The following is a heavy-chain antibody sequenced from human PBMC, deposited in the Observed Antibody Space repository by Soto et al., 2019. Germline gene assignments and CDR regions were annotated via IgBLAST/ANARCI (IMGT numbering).Heavy chain of an antibody. V-gene: IGHV5-10-1*01. Sequence: GESLKISCKGSGYSFTSYWISWARQMPGKGLEWMGRIDPSDSYTNYSPSFQGHVTISADKSISTAYLQWSSLKASDTAMYYCARAVIAAADTYYYGMDVWGQGTTVTVSS. CDR3: ARAVIAAADTYYYGMDV. CDR2: IDPSDSYT. CDR1: GYSFTSYW. D-gene: IGHD6-13*01. J-gene: IGHJ6*02.